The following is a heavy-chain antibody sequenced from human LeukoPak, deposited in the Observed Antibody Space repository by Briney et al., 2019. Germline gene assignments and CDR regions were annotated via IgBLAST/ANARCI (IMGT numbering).Heavy chain of an antibody. CDR3: ATSLGPLTEY. Sequence: GGSLRLSCAASGFAFSSNWMHWVRQTPGKGLVWVSRINSGGSGTSYADSVEGRFTISRDNAKNTLYLQMSSLRAEDTAVYYCATSLGPLTEYWGQGTLVTVSS. V-gene: IGHV3-74*01. D-gene: IGHD7-27*01. J-gene: IGHJ4*02. CDR1: GFAFSSNW. CDR2: INSGGSGT.